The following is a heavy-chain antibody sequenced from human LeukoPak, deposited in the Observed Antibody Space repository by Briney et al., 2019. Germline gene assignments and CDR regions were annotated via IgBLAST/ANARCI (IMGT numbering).Heavy chain of an antibody. Sequence: ASVKVSCKASGYTFTGYYMHWVRQAPGQGLEWRGWINPNSGGTYSAQKFQGWVTMTRDTSISTAYMELSRLTSDDTAVYYCARANALYCSSTSCLFDYWGQGTLVTVSS. CDR3: ARANALYCSSTSCLFDY. V-gene: IGHV1-2*04. CDR1: GYTFTGYY. CDR2: INPNSGGT. D-gene: IGHD2-2*01. J-gene: IGHJ4*02.